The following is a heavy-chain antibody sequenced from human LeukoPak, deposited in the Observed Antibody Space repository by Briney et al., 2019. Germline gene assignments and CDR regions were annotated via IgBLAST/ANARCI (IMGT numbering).Heavy chain of an antibody. CDR1: GGTFSSYA. CDR2: IIPIFGTA. D-gene: IGHD3-22*01. V-gene: IGHV1-69*05. J-gene: IGHJ5*02. CDR3: ARHHASTYYYDSSGLNWFDP. Sequence: ASVKVSCKASGGTFSSYAISRVRQAPGQGLEWMGRIIPIFGTANYAQKFQGRVTITTDESTSTAYMELSSLRSEDTAVYYCARHHASTYYYDSSGLNWFDPWGQGTLVTVSS.